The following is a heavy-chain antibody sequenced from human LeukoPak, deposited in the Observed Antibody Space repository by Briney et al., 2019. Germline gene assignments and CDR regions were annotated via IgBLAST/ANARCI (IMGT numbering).Heavy chain of an antibody. D-gene: IGHD2-15*01. Sequence: PSETLSLTCTVSGGSINSYYWSWIRQPPGKGLEWIGYIYYSGSTNYNPSLKSRVTISVDTSKTQFSLKLSSVTAADTAVYYCARDRGYCSGGSCYRWFDPWCQGNLVTVSS. CDR1: GGSINSYY. CDR3: ARDRGYCSGGSCYRWFDP. V-gene: IGHV4-59*01. CDR2: IYYSGST. J-gene: IGHJ5*02.